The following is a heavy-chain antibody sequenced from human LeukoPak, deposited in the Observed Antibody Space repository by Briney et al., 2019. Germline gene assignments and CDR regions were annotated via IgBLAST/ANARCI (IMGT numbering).Heavy chain of an antibody. J-gene: IGHJ4*02. CDR3: TRRGYTYGRNDY. CDR2: INAGNGNT. CDR1: GYTFTSYA. Sequence: ASVKVSCKASGYTFTSYAMHWVRQAPGQRLEWMGWINAGNGNTKYSQKFQGRVTITRDTSASTAYMELSSLRSEDTAVYYCTRRGYTYGRNDYWGQGTLVTVSS. V-gene: IGHV1-3*01. D-gene: IGHD3-16*01.